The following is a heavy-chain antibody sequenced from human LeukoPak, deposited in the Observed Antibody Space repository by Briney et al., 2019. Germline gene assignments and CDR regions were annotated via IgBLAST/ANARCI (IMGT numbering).Heavy chain of an antibody. V-gene: IGHV1-18*01. Sequence: ASVKVSCKSSGYTFTSYGISWVRRAPGQGLEWMGWISGYNGNTDYAQKLQGRVTMTTDTSTSTAYMELRSLRSDDTAVYYCARDAGYSAYDYYYYMDVWGKGTMVTVSS. CDR3: ARDAGYSAYDYYYYMDV. CDR1: GYTFTSYG. CDR2: ISGYNGNT. J-gene: IGHJ6*03. D-gene: IGHD5-12*01.